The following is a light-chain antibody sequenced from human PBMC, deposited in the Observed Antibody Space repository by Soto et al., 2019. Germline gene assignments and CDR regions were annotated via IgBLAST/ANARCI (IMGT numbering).Light chain of an antibody. CDR3: QQSYTSPPT. Sequence: DIQMTQSPSSLSASVGDRVTITCRASQDINSYLNWYQQEPGKAPNLLIYASSSLQIGVPSRFSGSGFGTEFTLPISNLQPEDFGTYYCQQSYTSPPTFGQGTRLEI. CDR1: QDINSY. CDR2: ASS. J-gene: IGKJ5*01. V-gene: IGKV1-39*01.